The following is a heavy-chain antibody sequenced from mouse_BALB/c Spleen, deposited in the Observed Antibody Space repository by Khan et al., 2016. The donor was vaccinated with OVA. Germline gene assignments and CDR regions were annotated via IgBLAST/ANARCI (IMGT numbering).Heavy chain of an antibody. CDR2: INPHIGET. CDR1: GYSFTGYF. V-gene: IGHV1-20*02. Sequence: EVQLQQSGPELVKPGASVKISCKASGYSFTGYFMNWVMQSHGKRLEWIGRINPHIGETFYNQKFTDKATLTVDESSTTAHMEIRSLASEDSAVYYCARKNGSDFDYWGQGTTLTVSS. J-gene: IGHJ2*01. D-gene: IGHD1-1*01. CDR3: ARKNGSDFDY.